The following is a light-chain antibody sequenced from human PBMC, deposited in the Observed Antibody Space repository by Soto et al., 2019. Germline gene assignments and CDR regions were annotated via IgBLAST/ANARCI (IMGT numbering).Light chain of an antibody. CDR2: GAS. CDR1: QSVSSN. Sequence: EVGMTQSPATLSVSPGERATLSCRASQSVSSNLAWYQQKPGQAPRLLIYGASTRATGIPARFSGSGSGTDFTLTISSLEAEDSAVYYCQQRFNWPRTFGQGTKVDIK. V-gene: IGKV3D-15*01. J-gene: IGKJ1*01. CDR3: QQRFNWPRT.